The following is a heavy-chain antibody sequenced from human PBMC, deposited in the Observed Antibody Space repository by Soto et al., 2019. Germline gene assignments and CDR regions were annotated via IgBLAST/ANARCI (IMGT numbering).Heavy chain of an antibody. V-gene: IGHV1-69*13. D-gene: IGHD4-17*01. CDR3: ARSESSDYGDYENWFDP. CDR2: IIPIFGTA. CDR1: GGTNSRYA. Sequence: SVKVSCKTAGGTNSRYAISWVRQATGQGLEWMGGIIPIFGTANYAQKFQGRVTITADESTSTAYMELSSLRSEDTAVYYCARSESSDYGDYENWFDPWGQGTLVTVSS. J-gene: IGHJ5*02.